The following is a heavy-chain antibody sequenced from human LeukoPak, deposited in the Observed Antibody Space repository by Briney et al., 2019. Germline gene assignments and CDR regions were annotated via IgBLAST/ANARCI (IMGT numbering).Heavy chain of an antibody. D-gene: IGHD3-10*01. CDR2: ISSSSNYI. CDR3: ARDEITMVRGVIHY. CDR1: GFTFSDYY. V-gene: IGHV3-11*06. J-gene: IGHJ4*02. Sequence: GGSLRLSCAASGFTFSDYYMSWIRQAPGKGLEWVSSISSSSNYIYYADSVKGRFTISRDNAKNSLYLQMNSLRAEDTAVYYCARDEITMVRGVIHYWGQGALVTVSS.